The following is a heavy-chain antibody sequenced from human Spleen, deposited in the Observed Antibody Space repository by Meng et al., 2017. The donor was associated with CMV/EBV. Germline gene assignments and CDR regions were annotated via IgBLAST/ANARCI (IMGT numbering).Heavy chain of an antibody. CDR3: ARPQAVPGGYYFDY. CDR2: ISGTGNII. CDR1: GFTFSNYE. J-gene: IGHJ4*02. Sequence: GESLKISCAASGFTFSNYEMNWVRQAPGKGLEWISYISGTGNIIYYADSVKGRFTISRDNSNNTLYLQMNSLRAEDTAVYYCARPQAVPGGYYFDYWGQGTLVTVSS. D-gene: IGHD6-19*01. V-gene: IGHV3-48*03.